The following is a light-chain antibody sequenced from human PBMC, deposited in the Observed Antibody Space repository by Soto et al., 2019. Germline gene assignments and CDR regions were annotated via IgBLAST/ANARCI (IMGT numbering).Light chain of an antibody. Sequence: QLVLTQPPSMSGAPGQRVTISCTGSSSNIGAGYDVHWYQQLPGTAPKLLIYTNNNRPSGVPDRFSASKSGTSASLAIAGLQAEDEAEYYCQSYDSSLSGHVVFGGGTKLTVL. CDR2: TNN. CDR1: SSNIGAGYD. CDR3: QSYDSSLSGHVV. J-gene: IGLJ2*01. V-gene: IGLV1-40*01.